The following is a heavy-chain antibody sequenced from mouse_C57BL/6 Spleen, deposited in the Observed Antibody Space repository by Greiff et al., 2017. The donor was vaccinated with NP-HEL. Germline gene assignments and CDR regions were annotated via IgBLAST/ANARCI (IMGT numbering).Heavy chain of an antibody. V-gene: IGHV1-7*01. J-gene: IGHJ4*01. D-gene: IGHD6-1*01. Sequence: VQLQQSGAELAKPGASVKLSCKASGYTFTSYWMHWVKQRPGQGLEWIGYINPSSGYTKYNQKFKDKATLTADKSSSTAYMQLSSLTYEDSAVYYCATYNEGYYYAMGYWGQGTSVTVSS. CDR2: INPSSGYT. CDR1: GYTFTSYW. CDR3: ATYNEGYYYAMGY.